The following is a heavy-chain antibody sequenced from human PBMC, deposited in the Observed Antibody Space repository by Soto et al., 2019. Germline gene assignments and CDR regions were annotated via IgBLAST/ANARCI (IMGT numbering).Heavy chain of an antibody. CDR3: ARDKGYYGSGSYYIRPFDY. CDR2: IIPILGIA. D-gene: IGHD3-10*01. J-gene: IGHJ4*02. CDR1: GGTFSSYT. Sequence: QVQLVQSGAEVKKPGSSVKVSCKASGGTFSSYTISWVRQAPGQGLEWMGRIIPILGIANYAQKFQGRVTITEDKSTSTAYMERGSLRSEDTAVYYCARDKGYYGSGSYYIRPFDYWGQGTLVTVSS. V-gene: IGHV1-69*08.